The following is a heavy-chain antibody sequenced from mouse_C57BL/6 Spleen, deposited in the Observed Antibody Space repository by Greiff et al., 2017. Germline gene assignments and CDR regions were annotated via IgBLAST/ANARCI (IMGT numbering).Heavy chain of an antibody. CDR3: ARCRDNSFAY. V-gene: IGHV7-3*01. D-gene: IGHD1-3*01. CDR2: IRHKANGYTT. J-gene: IGHJ3*01. Sequence: EVKLVESGGGLVQPGGSLSLSCAASGFTFTDYYMSWVRQPPGKALEWLGFIRHKANGYTTEYSASVKGRFTISRDNSQSFLYLQMNALSAEDSATYYCARCRDNSFAYWGQGTLVTVSA. CDR1: GFTFTDYY.